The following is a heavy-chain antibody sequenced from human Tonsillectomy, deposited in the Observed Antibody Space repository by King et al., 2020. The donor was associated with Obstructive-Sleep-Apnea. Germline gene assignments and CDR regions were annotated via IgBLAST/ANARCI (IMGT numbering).Heavy chain of an antibody. CDR2: ISSSGYTI. CDR1: EFTFSDYY. J-gene: IGHJ2*01. CDR3: ARAAGNWYFDL. D-gene: IGHD6-25*01. Sequence: VQLVESGGGLVKPGGSLRLSCAASEFTFSDYYMTWIRQAPGKGLEWVSYISSSGYTIYYADSVKGQFTISRDNAKSSLHLQMNTLRAEDTAVYYCARAAGNWYFDLWGRGTLVTVSS. V-gene: IGHV3-11*01.